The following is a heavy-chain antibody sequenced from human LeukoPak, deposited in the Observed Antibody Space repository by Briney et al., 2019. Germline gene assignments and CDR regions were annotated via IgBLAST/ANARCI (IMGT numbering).Heavy chain of an antibody. J-gene: IGHJ4*02. D-gene: IGHD5-24*01. V-gene: IGHV4-39*01. CDR2: IYYSGST. CDR3: ARLGDGYNLYYFGY. Sequence: SETLSLTCTVSGGSISSSSYYWGWIRQPPGKGLEWIGSIYYSGSTYYNPSLKSRVTISVDTSKNQFSLKLSSVTAADTAVYYCARLGDGYNLYYFGYWGQGTLVTVSS. CDR1: GGSISSSSYY.